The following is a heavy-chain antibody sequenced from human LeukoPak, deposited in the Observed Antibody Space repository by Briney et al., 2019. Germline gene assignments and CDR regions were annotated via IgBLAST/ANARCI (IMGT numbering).Heavy chain of an antibody. D-gene: IGHD6-19*01. Sequence: GASVKVSCKASGYTFTGYYMHWVRQAPGQGLEWMGWINPNSGGTNYVQKFQGRVTMTRDTAISTAYMELSRLRSDDTAVYYCASALQMAVAGTALPVWLDPWGQGTLVTVSS. CDR2: INPNSGGT. CDR1: GYTFTGYY. CDR3: ASALQMAVAGTALPVWLDP. J-gene: IGHJ5*02. V-gene: IGHV1-2*02.